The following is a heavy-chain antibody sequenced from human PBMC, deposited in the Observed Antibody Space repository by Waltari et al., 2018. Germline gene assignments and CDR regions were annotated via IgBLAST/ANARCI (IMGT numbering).Heavy chain of an antibody. CDR1: GYSFTSYW. CDR3: ARKSKPRGGYYYYMDV. D-gene: IGHD3-16*01. J-gene: IGHJ6*03. CDR2: IYPGDSDT. V-gene: IGHV5-51*01. Sequence: EVQLVQSGAEVKKPGESLKISCKGSGYSFTSYWIGWVSPKPGKGLEWMGIIYPGDSDTRYSPSFQGQVTISADKSISTAYLQWSSLKASDTAMYYCARKSKPRGGYYYYMDVWGKGTTVTVSS.